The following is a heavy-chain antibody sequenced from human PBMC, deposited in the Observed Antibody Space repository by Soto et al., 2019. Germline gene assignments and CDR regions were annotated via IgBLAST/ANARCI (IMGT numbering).Heavy chain of an antibody. V-gene: IGHV4-39*01. Sequence: QLQLQESGPGLVKPSETLSLTCTVSGGSISSSSYYWGWIRQPPGKGLEWIGSIYYSGSTYYNPSLKSRVTISVDTSKNQFYLKLSSVTAADAAVYYCASKYYYGSGMIGEFDPWGQGTLVTVSS. D-gene: IGHD3-10*01. CDR2: IYYSGST. CDR3: ASKYYYGSGMIGEFDP. CDR1: GGSISSSSYY. J-gene: IGHJ5*02.